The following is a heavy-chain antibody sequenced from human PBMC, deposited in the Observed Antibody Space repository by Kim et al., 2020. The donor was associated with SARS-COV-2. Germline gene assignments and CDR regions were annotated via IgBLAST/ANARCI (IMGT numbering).Heavy chain of an antibody. CDR2: IWYDGSNK. Sequence: GGSLRLSCAASGFTFSSYGMHWVRQAPGKGLEWVAVIWYDGSNKYYADSVKGRFTISRDNSKNTLYLQMNSLRAEDTAVYYCARSQKNIDYGDPNSLYNWFDPWGQGTLVTVSS. CDR3: ARSQKNIDYGDPNSLYNWFDP. CDR1: GFTFSSYG. J-gene: IGHJ5*02. D-gene: IGHD4-17*01. V-gene: IGHV3-33*01.